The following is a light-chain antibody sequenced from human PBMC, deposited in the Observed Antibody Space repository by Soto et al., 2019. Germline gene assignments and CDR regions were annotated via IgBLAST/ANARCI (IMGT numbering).Light chain of an antibody. Sequence: QAVVTKPRSVSGSPGQSVTISCTGTSSDVGGYNYVSWYQQHPGKAPKLMIYDVSKRPSGVPDRFSGSKSGNTASLTISGLQAEDEADYYCCSYAGSYTHVFGTGTKLTVL. CDR1: SSDVGGYNY. CDR3: CSYAGSYTHV. J-gene: IGLJ1*01. CDR2: DVS. V-gene: IGLV2-11*01.